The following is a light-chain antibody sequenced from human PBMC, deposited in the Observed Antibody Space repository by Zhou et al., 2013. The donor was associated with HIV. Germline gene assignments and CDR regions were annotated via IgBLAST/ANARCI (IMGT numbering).Light chain of an antibody. CDR2: NAS. V-gene: IGKV3D-15*01. Sequence: EIVLTQSPGTLSLSPGERATLSCRASQSVSTYLAWNQQKPGQAPRLLIYNASNRATGIPARFSGSGAWTEFTLTISSVQSEDFAVYYCQQYHDRPPALTFGGRDQRWRSN. J-gene: IGKJ4*01. CDR1: QSVSTY. CDR3: QQYHDRPPALT.